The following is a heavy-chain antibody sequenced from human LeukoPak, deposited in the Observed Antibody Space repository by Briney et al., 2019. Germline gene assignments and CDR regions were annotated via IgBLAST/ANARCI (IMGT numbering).Heavy chain of an antibody. Sequence: GASVKVSCKASGYTFTGNYMHWARQAPGQGLEWMGRINPNSGGTNYAQKFQGRVTMTRDTSISTAYMELSRLRSDDTAVYYCARDFPIVVVTGGDYWGQGTLVTVSS. V-gene: IGHV1-2*06. D-gene: IGHD2-21*02. CDR1: GYTFTGNY. CDR2: INPNSGGT. J-gene: IGHJ4*02. CDR3: ARDFPIVVVTGGDY.